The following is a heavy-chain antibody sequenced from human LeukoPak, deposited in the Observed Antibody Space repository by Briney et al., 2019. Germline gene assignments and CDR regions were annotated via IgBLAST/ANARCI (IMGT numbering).Heavy chain of an antibody. V-gene: IGHV1-46*01. CDR2: INPSGGST. CDR3: ARDPPPGYSHTGNTFDY. D-gene: IGHD5-18*01. Sequence: ASVKVSCKASGYTFTSYYMHWVRQAPGQGLEWMGIINPSGGSTSYAQKFQGRVTMTRDTSTSTVYMELSSLRFEDTAVYYCARDPPPGYSHTGNTFDYWGQGTLVTVSS. J-gene: IGHJ4*02. CDR1: GYTFTSYY.